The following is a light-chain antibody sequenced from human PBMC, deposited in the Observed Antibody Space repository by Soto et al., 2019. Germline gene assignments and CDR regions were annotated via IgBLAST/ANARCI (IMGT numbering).Light chain of an antibody. CDR2: AVN. Sequence: QSALTQPASVSGSPGQSITISCTGSSSDVGTYNYVSWYQQHPGKAPKLMIYAVNNRPSGVSNRFSGSKSGNTASLTISGLQAEDEADYYCTSFTTSNTNVFGTGTKLTVL. J-gene: IGLJ1*01. V-gene: IGLV2-14*01. CDR3: TSFTTSNTNV. CDR1: SSDVGTYNY.